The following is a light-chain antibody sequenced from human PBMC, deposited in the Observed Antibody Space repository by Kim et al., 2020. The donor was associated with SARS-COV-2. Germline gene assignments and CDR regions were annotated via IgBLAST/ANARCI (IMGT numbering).Light chain of an antibody. CDR2: DTT. Sequence: QAVVTQEPSLTVSPGETVTLTCSSSTGPVTSSHFPYWFQQRPGQAPRTLISDTTNTHYWTPARFSGSLLGDKAALTLSGAQPEDEADYYCLLSYSGVWVFGGGTQLTVL. CDR1: TGPVTSSHF. CDR3: LLSYSGVWV. V-gene: IGLV7-46*01. J-gene: IGLJ3*02.